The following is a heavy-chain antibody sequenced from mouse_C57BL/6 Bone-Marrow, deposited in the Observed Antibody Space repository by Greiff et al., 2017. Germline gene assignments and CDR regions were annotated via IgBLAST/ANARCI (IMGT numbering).Heavy chain of an antibody. CDR1: GYTFTSYG. Sequence: QVQLQQSGAELARPGASVKLSCKASGYTFTSYGISWVKQRTGQGLEWIGEIYPRSGNTYYNEKFKGKATLTADKSSSTAYMELRSLTSEDSAVYFCARTRGITTVVATDYAMDYCGQGTSVTVSS. D-gene: IGHD1-1*01. V-gene: IGHV1-81*01. CDR2: IYPRSGNT. J-gene: IGHJ4*01. CDR3: ARTRGITTVVATDYAMDY.